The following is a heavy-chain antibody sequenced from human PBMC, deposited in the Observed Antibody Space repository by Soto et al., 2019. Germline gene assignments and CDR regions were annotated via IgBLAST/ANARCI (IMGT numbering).Heavy chain of an antibody. V-gene: IGHV4-34*01. CDR3: ARAFTAVACTWDY. Sequence: QVQLQQWGAGLLKPSETLSLTCAVYGGSFSGYYWSWIRQPPGKGLEWIGEINHSGSTNYNPSLKSRVTISVDTSKNQVSLKLSSVTAADTAVYYCARAFTAVACTWDYWGQGTLVTVSS. J-gene: IGHJ4*02. CDR1: GGSFSGYY. CDR2: INHSGST. D-gene: IGHD6-19*01.